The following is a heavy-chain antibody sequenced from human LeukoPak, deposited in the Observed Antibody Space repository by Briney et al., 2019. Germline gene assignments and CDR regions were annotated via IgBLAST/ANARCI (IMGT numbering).Heavy chain of an antibody. Sequence: PSETLSLTCAVYGGSFSGYHWSWIRQPPGKGLEWIGEINHSGSTNYNPSLKSRVTISVDTSKNQFSLKLSSVTAADTAVYYCAGARYYYDSSVSKWGQGTLVTVSS. CDR1: GGSFSGYH. CDR3: AGARYYYDSSVSK. V-gene: IGHV4-34*01. CDR2: INHSGST. J-gene: IGHJ4*02. D-gene: IGHD3-22*01.